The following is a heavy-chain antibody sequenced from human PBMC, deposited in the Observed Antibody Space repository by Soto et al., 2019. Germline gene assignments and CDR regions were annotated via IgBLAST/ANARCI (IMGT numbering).Heavy chain of an antibody. D-gene: IGHD4-17*01. Sequence: VASVKVSCKASGYTFTSYGISWVRQAPGQGLEWMGWINAYNGNTNYAQKLQGRVTMTTDTSTSTAYMELGSLRSDDTAVYYCARDRPYGDYVGYFDYWGQGTLVTVSS. J-gene: IGHJ4*02. V-gene: IGHV1-18*01. CDR1: GYTFTSYG. CDR3: ARDRPYGDYVGYFDY. CDR2: INAYNGNT.